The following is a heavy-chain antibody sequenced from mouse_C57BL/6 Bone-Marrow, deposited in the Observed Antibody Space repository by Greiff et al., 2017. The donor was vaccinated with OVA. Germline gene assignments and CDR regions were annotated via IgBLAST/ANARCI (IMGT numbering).Heavy chain of an antibody. J-gene: IGHJ3*01. D-gene: IGHD2-10*01. CDR2: IRNKANGYTT. CDR3: ARSSLLMAY. V-gene: IGHV7-3*01. CDR1: GFTFTDYY. Sequence: EVQRVESGGGLVQPGGSLSLSCAASGFTFTDYYMSWVRQPPGKALEWLGFIRNKANGYTTEYSASVKGRFTISRDNSQSILYLQMNALRAEDSATYYCARSSLLMAYWGQGTLVTVSA.